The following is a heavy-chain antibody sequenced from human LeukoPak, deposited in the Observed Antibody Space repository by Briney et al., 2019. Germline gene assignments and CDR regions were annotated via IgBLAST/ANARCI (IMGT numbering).Heavy chain of an antibody. V-gene: IGHV4-34*01. CDR2: INHSGST. J-gene: IGHJ4*02. CDR3: ARGGDYRFDC. Sequence: PSETLSLTCAVHGGSFSGYYWSWIRQPPGKGLEWIGEINHSGSTNYNPSLKSRVTISVDTSKNQFSLKLSSVTAADTAVYYCARGGDYRFDCWGQGTLVTVSS. D-gene: IGHD4-17*01. CDR1: GGSFSGYY.